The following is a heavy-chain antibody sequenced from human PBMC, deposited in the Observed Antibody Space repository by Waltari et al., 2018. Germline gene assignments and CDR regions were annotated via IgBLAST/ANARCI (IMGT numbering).Heavy chain of an antibody. CDR1: GGSFSGYY. V-gene: IGHV4-34*01. D-gene: IGHD2-21*01. CDR2: INHSGST. Sequence: QVQLQQWGAGLLKPSETLSLTCAVYGGSFSGYYWSWIRKPPGKGREWIGEINHSGSTNYNPSLKSRVTISVDTSKNQFSLKLSSVTAADTAVYYCALKGVVVIATSLYGDAFDIWGQGTMVTVSS. CDR3: ALKGVVVIATSLYGDAFDI. J-gene: IGHJ3*02.